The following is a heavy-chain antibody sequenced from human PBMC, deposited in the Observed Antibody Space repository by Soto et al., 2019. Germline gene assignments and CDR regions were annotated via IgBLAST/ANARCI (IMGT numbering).Heavy chain of an antibody. Sequence: EVQLVESGGGLVKPGGSLRLSCAASGFTFNNAWINWVRQAPGKGLEWVGRIKSKTDGGTPDYAAPVKGRFAISRDDSKNMVYLQMNSLKTEDTGIYYSTTDSYSSIIVVRFDYWGHGTLVTVSS. CDR1: GFTFNNAW. D-gene: IGHD3-22*01. CDR3: TTDSYSSIIVVRFDY. V-gene: IGHV3-15*07. J-gene: IGHJ4*01. CDR2: IKSKTDGGTP.